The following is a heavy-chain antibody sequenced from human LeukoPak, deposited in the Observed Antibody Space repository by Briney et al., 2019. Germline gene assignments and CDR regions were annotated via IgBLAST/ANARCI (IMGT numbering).Heavy chain of an antibody. V-gene: IGHV4-31*11. D-gene: IGHD2-21*01. CDR3: ARDVVVTSSPDAFDI. J-gene: IGHJ3*02. CDR2: ISNSGTT. Sequence: SQTLSLTCAVSGDSVTSGGYYWTWIRHHPGKGLDWIGYISNSGTTSYNPSLKSRVSISVDTSDNQFSLRLTSVTAADTAVYYCARDVVVTSSPDAFDIWGQGTMVTVSS. CDR1: GDSVTSGGYY.